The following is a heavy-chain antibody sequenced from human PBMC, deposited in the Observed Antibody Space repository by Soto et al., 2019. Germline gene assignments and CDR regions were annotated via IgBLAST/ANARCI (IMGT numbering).Heavy chain of an antibody. V-gene: IGHV3-7*01. CDR1: GLTFSTYW. D-gene: IGHD6-13*01. CDR3: ATGSSSTWRTPLAY. J-gene: IGHJ4*02. Sequence: EVQLVESGGGLVQPGGSLRLSCAASGLTFSTYWMSWVRQAPGKGLEWVANIKEDGSETYYVDSVKGRFTISRDNNKNSLYLQMNSLRVEDTAVYFCATGSSSTWRTPLAYWGQGTLVIVSS. CDR2: IKEDGSET.